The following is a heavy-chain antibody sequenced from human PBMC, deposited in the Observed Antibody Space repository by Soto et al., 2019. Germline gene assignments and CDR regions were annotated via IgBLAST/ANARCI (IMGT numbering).Heavy chain of an antibody. CDR1: GFTFSSYA. Sequence: GGSLRLSCAASGFTFSSYAMSWVRQAPWKGLEWVSAISGSGGSTYYADSVKGRFTISRDNSKNTLYLQMNSLRAEDTAVYYCANSVAVAGKGGSYWGQGTLVTVSS. J-gene: IGHJ4*02. V-gene: IGHV3-23*01. CDR2: ISGSGGST. CDR3: ANSVAVAGKGGSY. D-gene: IGHD6-19*01.